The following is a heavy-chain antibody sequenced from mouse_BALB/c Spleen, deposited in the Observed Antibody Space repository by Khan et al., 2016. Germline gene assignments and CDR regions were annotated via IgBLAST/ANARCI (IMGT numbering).Heavy chain of an antibody. CDR1: GYSITSDYA. V-gene: IGHV3-2*02. D-gene: IGHD2-12*01. CDR2: ISYSGST. Sequence: EVQLQESGPGLVKPSQSLSLTCTVTGYSITSDYAWNWIRQFPGNKLEWMGYISYSGSTNYNPSLNSRVSITRDTSKNQVFLQLHSVTSEDTATYYCARRFSYRGFAYWGQGTLVTVSA. CDR3: ARRFSYRGFAY. J-gene: IGHJ3*01.